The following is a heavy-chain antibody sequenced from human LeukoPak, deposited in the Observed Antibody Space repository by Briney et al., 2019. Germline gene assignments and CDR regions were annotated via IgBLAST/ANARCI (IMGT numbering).Heavy chain of an antibody. D-gene: IGHD2-15*01. CDR2: INHSGST. CDR3: ARGTHSYCSCGSCYGGYYGMDV. CDR1: GGSFSGYY. V-gene: IGHV4-34*01. Sequence: PSETLSLTCAVYGGSFSGYYWSWIRQPPGKGLEWIGEINHSGSTNYNPSLKSRVTISVDTSKNQFSLKLSSVTAADTAVYYCARGTHSYCSCGSCYGGYYGMDVWGQGTTVTVSS. J-gene: IGHJ6*02.